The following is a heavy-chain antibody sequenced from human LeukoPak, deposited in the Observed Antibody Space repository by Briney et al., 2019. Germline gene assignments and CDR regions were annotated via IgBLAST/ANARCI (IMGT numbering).Heavy chain of an antibody. CDR3: ARLTYYDFWSGYNYAFDI. V-gene: IGHV1-2*02. CDR2: INPSSGGT. J-gene: IGHJ3*02. Sequence: ASVKVSCKASGYTFTGYYMHWVRQAPGQGLEWMGWINPSSGGTNYAQKFQGRVTMTRDTSISTAYMELSRLRSDDTAVYYCARLTYYDFWSGYNYAFDIWGQGTMVTVSS. D-gene: IGHD3-3*01. CDR1: GYTFTGYY.